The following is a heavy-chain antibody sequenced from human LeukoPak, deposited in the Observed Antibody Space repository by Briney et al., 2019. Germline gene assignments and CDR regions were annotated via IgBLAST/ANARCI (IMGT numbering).Heavy chain of an antibody. D-gene: IGHD3-10*01. CDR3: AREIWFGEFQVFDI. J-gene: IGHJ3*02. CDR1: GFTFSSYE. CDR2: ISSSGSTI. Sequence: PGGSLRLSCAASGFTFSSYEMNWVRQAPGKGLEWVSYISSSGSTIYYADSVKGRFTISRDNAKNSLYLQMNSLRAEDTAVYYCAREIWFGEFQVFDIWGQGTMVTVSS. V-gene: IGHV3-48*03.